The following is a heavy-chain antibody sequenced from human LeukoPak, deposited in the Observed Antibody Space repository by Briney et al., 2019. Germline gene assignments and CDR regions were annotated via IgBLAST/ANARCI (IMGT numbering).Heavy chain of an antibody. CDR3: AKELNWGSPPFDY. J-gene: IGHJ4*02. V-gene: IGHV3-23*01. D-gene: IGHD7-27*01. CDR1: GFAFSSYA. Sequence: GGSLRLSCAASGFAFSSYAMTWVRQAPGKGLEWVSTFSASGSNTYYADSVKGRFTISRDNSKNMLYLQMNSLRAEDTALYYCAKELNWGSPPFDYWGQGTLVTVSS. CDR2: FSASGSNT.